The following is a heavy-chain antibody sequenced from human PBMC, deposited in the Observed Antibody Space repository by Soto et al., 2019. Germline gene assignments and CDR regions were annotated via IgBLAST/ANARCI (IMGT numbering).Heavy chain of an antibody. J-gene: IGHJ4*01. CDR2: IKSKGDGGTT. CDR1: GFTFNNAW. D-gene: IGHD6-13*01. V-gene: IGHV3-15*07. Sequence: GGSLRLSCVASGFTFNNAWMKWVRQAPGKGLEWVGRIKSKGDGGTTDYADSVKGRFTISRDNAKNTLYLQMDSLRAEDTAVYYCARGPIAAGGNLVDGYPVAGLKTFDYWGQGTLVTVSS. CDR3: ARGPIAAGGNLVDGYPVAGLKTFDY.